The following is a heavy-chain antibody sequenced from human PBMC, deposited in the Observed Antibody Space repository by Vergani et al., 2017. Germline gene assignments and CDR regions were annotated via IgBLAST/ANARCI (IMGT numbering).Heavy chain of an antibody. CDR3: ARDESNYYDFWSGYYRVGVYFDY. D-gene: IGHD3-3*01. Sequence: EVQLVESGGGLVKPGGSLRLSCAASGFTFSSYSMNWVRQAPGKGLEWGSSISSSSSYIYYADSVKGRFTISRDNSKNSLYLQMNSLRAEDTAVYYCARDESNYYDFWSGYYRVGVYFDYWGQGTLVTVSS. CDR2: ISSSSSYI. V-gene: IGHV3-21*01. J-gene: IGHJ4*02. CDR1: GFTFSSYS.